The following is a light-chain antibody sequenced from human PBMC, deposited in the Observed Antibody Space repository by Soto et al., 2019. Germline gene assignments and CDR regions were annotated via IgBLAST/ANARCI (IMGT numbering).Light chain of an antibody. CDR3: LLSDSTVYV. CDR2: DTS. J-gene: IGLJ1*01. V-gene: IGLV7-46*01. Sequence: QAVVTQEPSLTVSPGGTVTLTCGSSTGAVTSGPHPYWFQQKPGQAPRTLIYDTSSRHSWTPARFSGSLLGGKAALTLSGAQPDDEADYYCLLSDSTVYVFGTGTKLTVL. CDR1: TGAVTSGPH.